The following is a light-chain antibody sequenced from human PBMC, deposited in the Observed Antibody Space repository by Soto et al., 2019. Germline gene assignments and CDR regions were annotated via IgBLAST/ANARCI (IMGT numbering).Light chain of an antibody. J-gene: IGLJ2*01. V-gene: IGLV1-40*01. CDR3: QSYDSSLREV. Sequence: QSVLTQPPSVSGAPGQRVTISCTGSSSNIGAGYDVHWYQQLPGTAPKLLIYGNSNRPSGVPDRFSGSKSGTSASLDITGLQAEDEADYYCQSYDSSLREVFGGGTKLTVL. CDR2: GNS. CDR1: SSNIGAGYD.